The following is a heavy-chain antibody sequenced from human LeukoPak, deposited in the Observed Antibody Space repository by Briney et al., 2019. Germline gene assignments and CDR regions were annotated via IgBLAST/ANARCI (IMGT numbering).Heavy chain of an antibody. CDR2: IKQDGSEK. CDR3: ARARGSYVVAAY. CDR1: GFTFSSYW. Sequence: GGSLRLSCAASGFTFSSYWMRWVRQAPGKGLEWVANIKQDGSEKNYVDSVKGRFTVSRDNARNLLYLQMNGLRAEDTAVYYCARARGSYVVAAYWGQGTLVTVSS. D-gene: IGHD3-16*01. J-gene: IGHJ4*02. V-gene: IGHV3-7*01.